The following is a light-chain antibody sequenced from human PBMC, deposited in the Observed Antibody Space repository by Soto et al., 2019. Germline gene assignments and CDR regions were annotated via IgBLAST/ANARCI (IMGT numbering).Light chain of an antibody. J-gene: IGKJ1*01. CDR1: QSISNW. V-gene: IGKV1-5*03. CDR2: MAS. Sequence: DIQMTQSPSTLSASVGDRVTITCRASQSISNWLAWYQQKPGKAPKLLIYMASTLETGVPSRFRGSGYGAEFTLTISSLQPEDFTTYYCQQYKSFPWTFGQRAKLEI. CDR3: QQYKSFPWT.